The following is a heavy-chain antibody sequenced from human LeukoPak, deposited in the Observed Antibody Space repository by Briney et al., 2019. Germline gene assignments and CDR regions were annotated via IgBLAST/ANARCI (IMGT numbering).Heavy chain of an antibody. CDR3: ARKDIASNWFDP. CDR1: GGSISSGDYY. J-gene: IGHJ5*02. Sequence: SETLSLTCTVSGGSISSGDYYWSWIRQHPGKGLEWIGYIYYSGSTYYNPSLKSRVTISVDTSKNQFSLKLSSVTAADTAVYYCARKDIASNWFDPWGQGTLVTVSS. D-gene: IGHD5/OR15-5a*01. V-gene: IGHV4-31*03. CDR2: IYYSGST.